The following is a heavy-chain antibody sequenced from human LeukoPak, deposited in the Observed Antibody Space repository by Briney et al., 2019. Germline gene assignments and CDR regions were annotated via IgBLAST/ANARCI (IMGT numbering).Heavy chain of an antibody. CDR1: GASIRSYT. D-gene: IGHD4-11*01. J-gene: IGHJ3*02. Sequence: SETLSLTCSVSGASIRSYTWSWLRQPAGKGLEWIGRIHTSASTEYNPSLKSRVTMSVDTSKNQFSLKLNSVTAADTAVYFCARDDNSEYSDDAFDIWGQGTLVTVSS. CDR2: IHTSAST. CDR3: ARDDNSEYSDDAFDI. V-gene: IGHV4-4*07.